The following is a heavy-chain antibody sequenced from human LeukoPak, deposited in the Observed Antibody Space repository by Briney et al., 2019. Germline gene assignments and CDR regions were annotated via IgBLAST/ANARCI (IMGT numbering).Heavy chain of an antibody. CDR3: ARYDFGALSFDY. CDR2: IYTSGNT. V-gene: IGHV4-4*07. J-gene: IGHJ4*02. D-gene: IGHD4-17*01. Sequence: PSETLSLTCTVSGGSISSYYWSWIRQPAGKGLGWIGRIYTSGNTDDNPSLKSRVTLSVDTSRNKFSLHLGSVTAADTAVYYCARYDFGALSFDYWGQGTLVTVSS. CDR1: GGSISSYY.